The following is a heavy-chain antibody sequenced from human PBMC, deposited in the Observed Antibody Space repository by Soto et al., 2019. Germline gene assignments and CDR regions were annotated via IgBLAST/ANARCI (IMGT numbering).Heavy chain of an antibody. Sequence: EAQLVESGGGLVQPGGSLRLSCAASGFTFSNYEMHWVRQAPGKGLEYVSGISNNGSHTDYAKSVKGRFTIASDNSENTLYLQMGSLRAEDMALYYCARRGYGSRWPNVYMDVWAKATTVTVSS. CDR3: ARRGYGSRWPNVYMDV. CDR1: GFTFSNYE. J-gene: IGHJ6*03. V-gene: IGHV3-64*01. CDR2: ISNNGSHT. D-gene: IGHD6-13*01.